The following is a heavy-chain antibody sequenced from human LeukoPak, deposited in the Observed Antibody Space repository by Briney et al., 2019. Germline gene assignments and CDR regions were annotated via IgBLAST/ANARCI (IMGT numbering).Heavy chain of an antibody. CDR2: IKTSGST. CDR3: AKAGGVGYNYFWFDP. V-gene: IGHV4-4*07. D-gene: IGHD5-24*01. J-gene: IGHJ5*02. CDR1: GGSISTYY. Sequence: PSETLSLTCTVSGGSISTYYWSWIRQPVGKGLEWIGHIKTSGSTHYNPSLRSRITMSVGTSKNQFSLNLSSVTAADTAVYYCAKAGGVGYNYFWFDPWGQGTLVTVSS.